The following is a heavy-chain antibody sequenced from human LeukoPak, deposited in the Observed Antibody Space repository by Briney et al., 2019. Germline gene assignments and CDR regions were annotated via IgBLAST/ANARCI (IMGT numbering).Heavy chain of an antibody. V-gene: IGHV3-7*01. CDR3: ACRPSDIRYYGVFDF. CDR2: VKQDGSEV. J-gene: IGHJ4*02. D-gene: IGHD3-10*01. CDR1: GFTFSSLW. Sequence: GGSLRLSCVGSGFTFSSLWMSWVRQIPGKGLEWVANVKQDGSEVYYVDSVKGRFTISRDNAKNSLYLQMNSLRVEDTAVYYCACRPSDIRYYGVFDFWGQGSLVTVSS.